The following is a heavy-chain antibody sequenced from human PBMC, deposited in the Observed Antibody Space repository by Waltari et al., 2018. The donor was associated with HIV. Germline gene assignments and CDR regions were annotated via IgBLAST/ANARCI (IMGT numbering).Heavy chain of an antibody. J-gene: IGHJ5*02. CDR2: VDYSGRI. Sequence: RLQESGPGLVRPSETLSLTCHVTGGSVIRYYCYWSWVRPLPGTGLQWIGHVDYSGRINYQPSFRSRLNISLDISANQFSVNLASVTSSDTAIHYCGREGDDYTWGSLQSRSPNRIDPWGQG. D-gene: IGHD3-16*01. CDR3: GREGDDYTWGSLQSRSPNRIDP. CDR1: GGSVIRYYCY. V-gene: IGHV4-30-4*02.